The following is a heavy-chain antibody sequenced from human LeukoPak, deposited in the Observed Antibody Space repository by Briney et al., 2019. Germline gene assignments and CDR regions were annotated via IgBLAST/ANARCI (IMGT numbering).Heavy chain of an antibody. CDR1: GGSLSSYY. CDR2: IYYSGST. CDR3: ARDLTGNFDY. V-gene: IGHV4-59*01. Sequence: SETLSLTCTVSGGSLSSYYWSWIRQPPGKGLEWIGYIYYSGSTNYNPSLKSRVTMSVDTSKNQFSLKLRSVTAADTAVYYCARDLTGNFDYWGQGTLVTVSS. J-gene: IGHJ4*02. D-gene: IGHD3-10*01.